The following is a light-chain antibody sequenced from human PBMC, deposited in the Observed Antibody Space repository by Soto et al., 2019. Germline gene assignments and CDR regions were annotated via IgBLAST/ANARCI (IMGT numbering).Light chain of an antibody. CDR1: QSVTNNY. CDR3: QQYSSLPHT. J-gene: IGKJ2*01. Sequence: ESVLTQSPGTLSLSPGERATLSCRATQSVTNNYFAWYQQKPGQSPRLLIYGVSSRATDIPDRFSGSGSGTDFTLTISRLEPEDFVVYYCQQYSSLPHTFGQGTKLEFK. CDR2: GVS. V-gene: IGKV3-20*01.